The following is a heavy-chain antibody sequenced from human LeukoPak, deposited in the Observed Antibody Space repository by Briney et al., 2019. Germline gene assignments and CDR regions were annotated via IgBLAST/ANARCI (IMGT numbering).Heavy chain of an antibody. J-gene: IGHJ4*02. Sequence: GGSLRLSFAASGFTFSSYWMTWFRQAPGKGLEWVANIKQDGSEKYYVDSVKGRFTISRDSAKNSLYLQMNSLRAEDTAVYYCVRDGGPFYFAYWGQGTLVTVSS. D-gene: IGHD3-16*01. CDR1: GFTFSSYW. CDR3: VRDGGPFYFAY. V-gene: IGHV3-7*01. CDR2: IKQDGSEK.